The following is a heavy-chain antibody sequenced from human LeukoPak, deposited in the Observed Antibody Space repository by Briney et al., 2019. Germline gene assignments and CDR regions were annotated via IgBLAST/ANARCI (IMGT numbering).Heavy chain of an antibody. CDR3: ARTRDGHSAYFDY. J-gene: IGHJ4*02. V-gene: IGHV3-30*03. Sequence: PGGSLRLSCAASGFTFSNYDIHWVRQAPGKGLEGVAVISSDGSNKNYADSVKGRFTISRDNSKNTLYLQMNSLRAEDTAVYYCARTRDGHSAYFDYWGQGTLVTVSS. CDR1: GFTFSNYD. D-gene: IGHD5-24*01. CDR2: ISSDGSNK.